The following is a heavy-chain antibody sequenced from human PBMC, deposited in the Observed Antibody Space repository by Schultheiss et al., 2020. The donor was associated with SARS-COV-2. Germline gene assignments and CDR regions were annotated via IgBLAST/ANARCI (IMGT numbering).Heavy chain of an antibody. CDR2: ISYDGSNK. CDR3: AKDEGFDY. J-gene: IGHJ4*02. CDR1: GFTFSSYG. Sequence: GSLKISCAASGFTFSSYGMHWVRQAPGKGLEWVAVISYDGSNKYYADSVKGRFTISRDNSKNTLYLQMNSLRAEDTAVYYCAKDEGFDYWGQGTLVTVSS. V-gene: IGHV3-30*18.